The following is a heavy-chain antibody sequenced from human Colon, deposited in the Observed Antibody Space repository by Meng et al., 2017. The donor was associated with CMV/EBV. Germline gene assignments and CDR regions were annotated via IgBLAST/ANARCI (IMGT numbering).Heavy chain of an antibody. Sequence: GSSLKISCLVSGITIQSHGLFWVRQAPGKGLEWVASISSDGSDKFYADSVKGRFLISRDNSKNTQFLEMTSLKDEDTALYFCATGGGTQAAALGVFDFWGQGTLVTVSS. J-gene: IGHJ4*02. CDR1: GITIQSHG. CDR2: ISSDGSDK. D-gene: IGHD6-25*01. V-gene: IGHV3-33*07. CDR3: ATGGGTQAAALGVFDF.